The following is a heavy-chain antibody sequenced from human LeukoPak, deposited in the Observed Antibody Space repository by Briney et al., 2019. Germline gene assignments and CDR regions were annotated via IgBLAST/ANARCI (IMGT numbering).Heavy chain of an antibody. CDR2: ISWNSGSI. CDR3: AKDLTCSSTSCHQMDV. D-gene: IGHD2-2*01. Sequence: GRSLRLSCAASGFTFDDYAMHWVRQAPGKGLGWVSGISWNSGSIGYADSVKGRFTISRDNAKNSLYLQMNSLRAEDTALYYCAKDLTCSSTSCHQMDVWGKGTTVTVSS. CDR1: GFTFDDYA. V-gene: IGHV3-9*01. J-gene: IGHJ6*04.